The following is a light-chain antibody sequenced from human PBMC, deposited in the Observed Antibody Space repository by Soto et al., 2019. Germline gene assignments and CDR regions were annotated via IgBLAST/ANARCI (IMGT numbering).Light chain of an antibody. CDR3: QQYGSSPMYT. Sequence: EIVLTQSPGTLSLSPGERATLSCRASQSVSSSYLAWYQQKPGQAPRLLIYGAFSRATGIPDRFSGSGSGTDFTLTSSRLEPEDVAVYSCQQYGSSPMYTFGQGNKLEIK. V-gene: IGKV3-20*01. J-gene: IGKJ2*01. CDR1: QSVSSSY. CDR2: GAF.